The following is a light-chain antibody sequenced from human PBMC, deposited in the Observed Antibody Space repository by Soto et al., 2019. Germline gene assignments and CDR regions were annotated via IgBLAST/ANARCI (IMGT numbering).Light chain of an antibody. V-gene: IGLV2-14*01. Sequence: QSALTQPASVSGSPGQSITISCTGTSSDVGGYNYVSWYQQHPGKAPKLMIYDVSNRPSGVSNRFSGSKSGNTASLTISGLQAEDEADYYCSSYTSGSTRYVFGTGNKVTVL. CDR1: SSDVGGYNY. CDR3: SSYTSGSTRYV. J-gene: IGLJ1*01. CDR2: DVS.